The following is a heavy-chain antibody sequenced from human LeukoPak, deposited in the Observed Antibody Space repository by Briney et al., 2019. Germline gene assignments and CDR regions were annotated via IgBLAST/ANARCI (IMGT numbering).Heavy chain of an antibody. J-gene: IGHJ3*02. V-gene: IGHV4-59*01. CDR1: GGSISSYY. D-gene: IGHD1-1*01. CDR2: ISNSGST. Sequence: SETLSLTCTVSGGSISSYYWSWIRQPPGEGLEWIGYISNSGSTNYNPSLKSRVTISVDTSKNQLSLKLSSVTAADTAVYHCVRLQPNTGEWAFDIWGQGTMVSVSS. CDR3: VRLQPNTGEWAFDI.